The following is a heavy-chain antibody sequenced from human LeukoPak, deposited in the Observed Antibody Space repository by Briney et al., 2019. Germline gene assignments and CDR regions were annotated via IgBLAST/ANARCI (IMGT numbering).Heavy chain of an antibody. CDR1: GGTFSSYA. J-gene: IGHJ6*02. Sequence: GSSVKVSCKASGGTFSSYAISWVRQAPGQGLEWMGGIIPIFGTANYAQKFQGRVTMTTDTSTSTAYMELRSLRSDDTAVYYCARDLLTTAFYYYYYGMDVWGQGTTVTVPS. D-gene: IGHD4-17*01. CDR3: ARDLLTTAFYYYYYGMDV. V-gene: IGHV1-69*05. CDR2: IIPIFGTA.